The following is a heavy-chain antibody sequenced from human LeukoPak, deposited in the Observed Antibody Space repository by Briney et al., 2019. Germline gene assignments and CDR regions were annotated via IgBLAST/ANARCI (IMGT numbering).Heavy chain of an antibody. Sequence: GESLKFSSKGSECSFTSYWIGWVRQMPGKGLEWWGSIYPGDADTRYSPSFQGQVTISADTSNSTAYLQWSSLKVSDTAMYYCATPLSSGIFEVGYWGQGTLVTVSS. V-gene: IGHV5-51*01. CDR2: IYPGDADT. CDR3: ATPLSSGIFEVGY. D-gene: IGHD3-10*01. CDR1: ECSFTSYW. J-gene: IGHJ4*02.